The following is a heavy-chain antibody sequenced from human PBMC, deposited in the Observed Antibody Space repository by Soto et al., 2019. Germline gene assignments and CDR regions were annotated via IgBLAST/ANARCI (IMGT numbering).Heavy chain of an antibody. Sequence: PSETLSLTCTVSGGSISSYYWSWIRQPSGKGLEWIGRIYTSGSTNYNPSLKSRVTISVDTSKNQFSLKLSSVTAADTAVYYCARHTYYYVPFMDVWGQGTTVTVSS. CDR2: IYTSGST. J-gene: IGHJ6*02. CDR1: GGSISSYY. CDR3: ARHTYYYVPFMDV. D-gene: IGHD3-10*02. V-gene: IGHV4-4*07.